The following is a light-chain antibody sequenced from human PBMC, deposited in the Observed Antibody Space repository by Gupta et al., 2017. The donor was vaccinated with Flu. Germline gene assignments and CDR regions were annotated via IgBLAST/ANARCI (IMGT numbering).Light chain of an antibody. Sequence: IAISCTGTSSDVGGYDYVSWYQQHQGKAPELMIFEVSRRPSGISDRFSGSKSGNTASLTISGLLAEDEAYYYCSSYSKTNTIVVFGGGTKLTVL. CDR1: SSDVGGYDY. J-gene: IGLJ2*01. CDR3: SSYSKTNTIVV. CDR2: EVS. V-gene: IGLV2-14*01.